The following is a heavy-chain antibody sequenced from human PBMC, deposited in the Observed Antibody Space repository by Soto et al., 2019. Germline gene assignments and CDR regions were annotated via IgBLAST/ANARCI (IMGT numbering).Heavy chain of an antibody. Sequence: PSETLSLTCAVYGGSFSGYYWSWIRQPPGKGLEWIGEINHSGSTNYNPSLKSRVTISVDTSKNQFSLKLSSVTAADTAVYYCARGHPGEQQLVRRNYFDYWGQGTLVTVSS. V-gene: IGHV4-34*01. CDR1: GGSFSGYY. J-gene: IGHJ4*02. CDR3: ARGHPGEQQLVRRNYFDY. CDR2: INHSGST. D-gene: IGHD6-13*01.